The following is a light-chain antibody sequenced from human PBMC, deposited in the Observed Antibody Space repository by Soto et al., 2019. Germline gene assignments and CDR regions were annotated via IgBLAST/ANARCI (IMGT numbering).Light chain of an antibody. CDR2: DVS. CDR1: QSVSKC. Sequence: DIVLTQSPATLSLSPGERATLSCRASQSVSKCLAWYQQKPGQAPRLLIYDVSSRAPGIPARFSGSGSGTDFTLTISSLEPEDFAVYYCQQCNNWPPITFGQGTRLEI. J-gene: IGKJ5*01. V-gene: IGKV3-11*01. CDR3: QQCNNWPPIT.